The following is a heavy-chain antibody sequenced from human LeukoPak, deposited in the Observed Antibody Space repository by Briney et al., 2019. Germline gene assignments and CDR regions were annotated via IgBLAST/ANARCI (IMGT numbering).Heavy chain of an antibody. CDR3: AKNGDRGAYCSGGSCYPYYYYYMDV. D-gene: IGHD2-15*01. J-gene: IGHJ6*03. Sequence: PGGSLRLSCAASGFTFDDYAMHWVRQAPGKGLEWVSLISWDGGTTYYADSVKGHFTISRDNSKNTLYLQMNSLSAEDTAVYYCAKNGDRGAYCSGGSCYPYYYYYMDVWGKGTTVTISS. CDR1: GFTFDDYA. V-gene: IGHV3-43D*04. CDR2: ISWDGGTT.